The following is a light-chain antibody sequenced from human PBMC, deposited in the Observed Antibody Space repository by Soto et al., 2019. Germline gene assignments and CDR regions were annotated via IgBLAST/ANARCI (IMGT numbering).Light chain of an antibody. Sequence: QSVLTQPPPLSGAPGQSVAISFPGTNSDVGGSNGVSWYQQPPGTAPKLMIYDVSNRPSGVPDRFSGSKSGNTASLTISGLQAEDEGDYYCSSYTSSSTYVFGTGTKVTVL. CDR3: SSYTSSSTYV. J-gene: IGLJ1*01. CDR1: NSDVGGSNG. V-gene: IGLV2-18*02. CDR2: DVS.